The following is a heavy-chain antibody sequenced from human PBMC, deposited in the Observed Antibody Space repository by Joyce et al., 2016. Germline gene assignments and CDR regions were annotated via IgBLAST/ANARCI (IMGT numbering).Heavy chain of an antibody. D-gene: IGHD3-10*01. CDR2: MKSKTSGETT. CDR3: AADVAEVGFGELDH. CDR1: GFTFNVAW. V-gene: IGHV3-15*01. Sequence: EVQVAEYGGGLVKPGGSLRLSCAASGFTFNVAWMTWVRQAPGKGLEWVGRMKSKTSGETTEYAAPVKGRFTISRDDSKNTVSLQMSGLRTEDTAVYFCAADVAEVGFGELDHWGQGTLVTVSS. J-gene: IGHJ4*02.